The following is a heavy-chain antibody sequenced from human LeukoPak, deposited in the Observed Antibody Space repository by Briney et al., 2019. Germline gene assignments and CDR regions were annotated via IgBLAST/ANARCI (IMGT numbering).Heavy chain of an antibody. CDR1: GDSISSSSYY. J-gene: IGHJ4*02. Sequence: SETLSLTCTVSGDSISSSSYYWGWIRQPPGKGLEWIGTIYYSGSTYYNPSLKSRVTISVDASKNQFSLKLTSVTAADTAVYYCGRLGYPFDYWGQGTLVTVS. CDR2: IYYSGST. D-gene: IGHD3-16*02. V-gene: IGHV4-39*01. CDR3: GRLGYPFDY.